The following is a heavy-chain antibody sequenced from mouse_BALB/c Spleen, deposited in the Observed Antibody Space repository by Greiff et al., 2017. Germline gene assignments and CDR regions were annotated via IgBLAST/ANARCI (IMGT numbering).Heavy chain of an antibody. J-gene: IGHJ2*01. CDR1: GYTFTSYW. CDR2: IYPGSGST. D-gene: IGHD1-2*01. Sequence: LQQPGSELVRPGASVKLSCKASGYTFTSYWMHWVQQRHGQGLEWIGNIYPGSGSTNYDEKFKSKGTLTVDTSSSTAYMHLSSLTSEDSAVYYGTSGYYGDYFDYWGQGTTLTVSS. CDR3: TSGYYGDYFDY. V-gene: IGHV1S22*01.